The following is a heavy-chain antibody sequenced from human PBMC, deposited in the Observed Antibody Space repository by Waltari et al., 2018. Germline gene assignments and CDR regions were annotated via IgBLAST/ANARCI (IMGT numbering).Heavy chain of an antibody. Sequence: EVQLVASGGGLIQPGGSLRLSCAASGFPVSSNYMSWVRQPPGKGMEWVSVIYSGGSTYYADSMKGRFTISRDNSKNTLYLQMNSLRVEDTAVYYCASGQFDYWGQGTLVTVSS. CDR1: GFPVSSNY. V-gene: IGHV3-53*01. J-gene: IGHJ4*02. CDR2: IYSGGST. CDR3: ASGQFDY.